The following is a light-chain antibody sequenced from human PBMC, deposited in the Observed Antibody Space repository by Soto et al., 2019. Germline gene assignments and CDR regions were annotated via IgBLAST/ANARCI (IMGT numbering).Light chain of an antibody. V-gene: IGLV1-40*01. J-gene: IGLJ1*01. CDR3: QACGSSLTGWL. Sequence: QSVLTQPPSVSGAPGHRVTISCAGSSSNIGANYAVHWYQQLPGTAPKLLIYDYNKRPSGVPDRFSGSKYGASASLAITGLQAEDEADYYWQACGSSLTGWLLGNGTKFTV. CDR2: DYN. CDR1: SSNIGANYA.